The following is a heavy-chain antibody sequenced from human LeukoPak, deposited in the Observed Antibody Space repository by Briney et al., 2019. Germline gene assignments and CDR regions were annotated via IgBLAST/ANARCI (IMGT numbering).Heavy chain of an antibody. CDR2: LKQDGGEK. CDR1: GFIFSTYW. D-gene: IGHD5-24*01. Sequence: PRGSLRLSCAASGFIFSTYWMTWFRQAPGKGLEWVANLKQDGGEKYYMDSVRGRFIISRDNAKNSLYLQMNSLRAEDTAVYYCARTPDGPDYWGQGTLVTVSS. V-gene: IGHV3-7*03. CDR3: ARTPDGPDY. J-gene: IGHJ4*02.